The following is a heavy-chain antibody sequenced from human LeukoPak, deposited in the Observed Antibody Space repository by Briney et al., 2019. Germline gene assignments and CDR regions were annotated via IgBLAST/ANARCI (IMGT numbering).Heavy chain of an antibody. CDR1: GGSFRGYY. CDR3: VRVPPYPKGRDS. Sequence: SETLSLTCAVYGGSFRGYYWSWIRQPPGKGLEWSGEINHPGSTNYSPSLKSRVTISVDTSKNQFSLKLISVTAADTAVYYCVRVPPYPKGRDSWGQGTLVTVSS. V-gene: IGHV4-34*01. D-gene: IGHD2-15*01. J-gene: IGHJ4*02. CDR2: INHPGST.